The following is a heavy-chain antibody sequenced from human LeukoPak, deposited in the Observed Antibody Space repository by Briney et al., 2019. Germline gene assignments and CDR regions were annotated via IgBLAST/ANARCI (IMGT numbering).Heavy chain of an antibody. CDR2: ISWNSGSI. D-gene: IGHD3-3*02. J-gene: IGHJ6*03. CDR1: GFTFDDYA. CDR3: AKDLSALLPGAHNYMDV. V-gene: IGHV3-9*01. Sequence: PGRSLRLSCAASGFTFDDYAMHWVRQAPGKGLEWVSGISWNSGSIGYADSVKGRFTISRDNAKNSLYLQMNRLRAEDTALYYCAKDLSALLPGAHNYMDVWGKGTTVTISS.